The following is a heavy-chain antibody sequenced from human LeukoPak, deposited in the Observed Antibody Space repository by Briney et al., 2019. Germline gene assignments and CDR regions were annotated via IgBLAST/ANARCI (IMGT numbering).Heavy chain of an antibody. CDR3: ARHVRAVYRTLDP. D-gene: IGHD5-24*01. Sequence: GESLKISCKTSGYSFTSNWIGWVRQMPGKGLEWMGIIFPADSSTRYSPSFQGQVTISVDKSINTAYLQWSSLMASDTAIYYCARHVRAVYRTLDPWGQGTQVTVSS. J-gene: IGHJ5*02. V-gene: IGHV5-51*01. CDR2: IFPADSST. CDR1: GYSFTSNW.